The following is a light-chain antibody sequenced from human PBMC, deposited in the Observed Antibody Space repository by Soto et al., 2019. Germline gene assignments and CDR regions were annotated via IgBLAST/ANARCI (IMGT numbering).Light chain of an antibody. CDR2: GAS. V-gene: IGKV3-20*01. J-gene: IGKJ1*01. Sequence: EIVLTQSPGTLSLSPGERATLSYRASQSVSSSFLAWYQQKPGQAPRLLIYGASNMATGIPDRFSGSGSGTDFTLTISRLEPEDFAVYYGQQYVTSPWAFGQGTKVAIE. CDR3: QQYVTSPWA. CDR1: QSVSSSF.